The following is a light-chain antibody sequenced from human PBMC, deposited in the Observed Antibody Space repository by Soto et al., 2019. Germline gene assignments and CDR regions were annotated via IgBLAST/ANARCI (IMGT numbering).Light chain of an antibody. CDR3: QQYYSIRALT. J-gene: IGKJ4*01. CDR1: QSVLYSSNNKNY. CDR2: WAS. V-gene: IGKV4-1*01. Sequence: DIVMTQYPDSLAVSLGERATINCKSSQSVLYSSNNKNYLAWYQQKPGQPPKLLIYWASTRESGVPDRFSGSGSGTDFTLTISSLQAEDVAVYYCQQYYSIRALTVGGGTKVEIK.